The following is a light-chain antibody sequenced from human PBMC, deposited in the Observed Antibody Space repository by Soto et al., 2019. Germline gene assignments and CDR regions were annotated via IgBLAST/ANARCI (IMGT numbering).Light chain of an antibody. CDR3: LQAKTFPLT. Sequence: DIQMTQSPSSVSASVGERVTITCRASQGLSGWLAWYQQKPGKAPRVLIYATSTLESGVPSRFSGSGSETDFTLTINSLQPEDFATYYCLQAKTFPLTFGAGTKVEIK. J-gene: IGKJ4*01. V-gene: IGKV1-12*01. CDR1: QGLSGW. CDR2: ATS.